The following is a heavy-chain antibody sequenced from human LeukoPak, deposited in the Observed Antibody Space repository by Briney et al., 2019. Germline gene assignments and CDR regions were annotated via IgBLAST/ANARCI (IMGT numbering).Heavy chain of an antibody. CDR3: TTTSDYGDHKR. CDR2: IKSKTDGGTT. Sequence: GGSLRLSCAASGFTFSNAWMSWVRQAPGKGLEWVGRIKSKTDGGTTDYAAPVKGRFTISRDDSKNTLYLQMNSLRTEDTAVYYCTTTSDYGDHKRWGQGTLVTVSS. CDR1: GFTFSNAW. D-gene: IGHD4-17*01. V-gene: IGHV3-15*01. J-gene: IGHJ4*02.